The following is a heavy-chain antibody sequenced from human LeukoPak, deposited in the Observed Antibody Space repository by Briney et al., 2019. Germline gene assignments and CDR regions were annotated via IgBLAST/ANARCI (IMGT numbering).Heavy chain of an antibody. CDR3: ASTPSTVIGYYYYGMDV. V-gene: IGHV4-39*01. CDR1: GGSISSYY. Sequence: PSETLSLTCTVSGGSISSYYWSWIRQPPGKGLEWIGSIYYSGSTYYNPSLKSRVTISVDTSKNQFSLKLSSVTAADTAVYYCASTPSTVIGYYYYGMDVWGQGTTVTVSS. J-gene: IGHJ6*02. CDR2: IYYSGST. D-gene: IGHD4-17*01.